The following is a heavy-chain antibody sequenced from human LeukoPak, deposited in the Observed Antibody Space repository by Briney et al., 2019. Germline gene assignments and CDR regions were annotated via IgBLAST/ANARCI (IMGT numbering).Heavy chain of an antibody. V-gene: IGHV4-61*05. CDR3: ARVPPTGAVAAGYFDY. J-gene: IGHJ4*02. CDR2: IYYSGST. Sequence: SETLSLTCTVSGGSISSSSYYWGRVRQPAGKGLEWIGYIYYSGSTNYNPSLKSRVTISVDTSKNQFSLKLSSVTAADTAVYYCARVPPTGAVAAGYFDYWGQGILVTVSS. CDR1: GGSISSSSYY. D-gene: IGHD6-19*01.